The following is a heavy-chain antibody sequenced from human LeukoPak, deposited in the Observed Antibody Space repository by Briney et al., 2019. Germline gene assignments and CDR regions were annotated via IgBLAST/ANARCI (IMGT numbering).Heavy chain of an antibody. CDR2: INHSGST. J-gene: IGHJ5*02. Sequence: SETLSLTCAVYGGSFSGYYWSWIRQPPGKGLEWIGEINHSGSTNYNPSLKSRVTISVDTYKNQFSLKLSSVTAADTAVYYCARGGIFWAYNWFDPWGQGTLVTVSS. V-gene: IGHV4-34*01. CDR3: ARGGIFWAYNWFDP. CDR1: GGSFSGYY. D-gene: IGHD3-9*01.